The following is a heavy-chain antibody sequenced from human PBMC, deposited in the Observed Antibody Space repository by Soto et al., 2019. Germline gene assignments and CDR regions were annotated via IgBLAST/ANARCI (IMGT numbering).Heavy chain of an antibody. D-gene: IGHD2-15*01. CDR3: ANLPSYCSGGSCCDIDY. Sequence: GSLRLSCAASGFTFSSYAMSWVRQAPGKGLEWVSGISGSGGSTYYADSVKGRFTISRDNSKNTLYLQMNSLRAEDTAVYYCANLPSYCSGGSCCDIDYWGQGTLVTVSS. V-gene: IGHV3-23*01. CDR1: GFTFSSYA. CDR2: ISGSGGST. J-gene: IGHJ4*02.